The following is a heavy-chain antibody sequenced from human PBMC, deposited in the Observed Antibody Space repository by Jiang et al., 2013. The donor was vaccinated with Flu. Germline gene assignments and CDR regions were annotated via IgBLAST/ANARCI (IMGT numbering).Heavy chain of an antibody. CDR2: ISGSGGST. D-gene: IGHD3-22*01. CDR3: AKARLVRIGGQLWFPS. J-gene: IGHJ5*02. V-gene: IGHV3-23*01. Sequence: RLSCAASGFTFSSYAMSWVRQAPGKGLEWVSAISGSGGSTYYADSVKGRFTISRDNSKNTLYLQMNSLRAEDTAVYYCAKARLVRIGGQLWFPSWGQGTLVTVSS. CDR1: GFTFSSYA.